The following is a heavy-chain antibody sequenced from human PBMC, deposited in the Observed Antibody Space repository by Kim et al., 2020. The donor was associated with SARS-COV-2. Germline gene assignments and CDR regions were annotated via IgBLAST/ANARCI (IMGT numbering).Heavy chain of an antibody. V-gene: IGHV4-31*03. D-gene: IGHD3-3*01. J-gene: IGHJ3*02. CDR1: GGSISSGGYY. CDR2: IYYSGST. Sequence: SETLSLTCTVSGGSISSGGYYWSWIRQHPGKGLEWIGYIYYSGSTYYNPSLKSRVTISVDTSKNQFSLKLSSVTAADTAVYYCARGDTIFGVVINAFDIWGQRTIVTVSS. CDR3: ARGDTIFGVVINAFDI.